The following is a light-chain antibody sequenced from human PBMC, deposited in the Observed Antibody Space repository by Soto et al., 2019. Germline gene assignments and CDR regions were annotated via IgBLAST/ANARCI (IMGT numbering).Light chain of an antibody. CDR3: SSYTSSSTPCV. V-gene: IGLV2-14*01. J-gene: IGLJ1*01. CDR1: SSDVGGYNS. CDR2: EVS. Sequence: QSVLTQPASVSVSPGQSITISCTGTSSDVGGYNSVSWYQQHPGKAPKLMIYEVSNRPSGVSNRFSGSKSGSTASLTISGLQAEDEADYYCSSYTSSSTPCVFGTGTKVTVL.